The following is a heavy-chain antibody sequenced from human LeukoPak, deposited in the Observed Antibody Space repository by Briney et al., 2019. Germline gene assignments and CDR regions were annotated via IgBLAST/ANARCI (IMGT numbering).Heavy chain of an antibody. CDR3: ARAGAYSYGKFDY. D-gene: IGHD5-18*01. J-gene: IGHJ4*02. V-gene: IGHV4-59*01. CDR2: IYYSGST. Sequence: PETLSLTCTVSGGSISSYYWSWIRQPPGKGLEWIGYIYYSGSTNYNPSLKSRVTISVDTSKNQFSLKLSSVTAADTAVYYCARAGAYSYGKFDYWGQGTLVTVSS. CDR1: GGSISSYY.